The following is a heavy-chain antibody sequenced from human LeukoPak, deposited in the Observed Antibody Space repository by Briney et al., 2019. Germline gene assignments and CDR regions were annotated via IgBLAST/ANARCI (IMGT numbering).Heavy chain of an antibody. CDR1: GGTFSSYT. D-gene: IGHD2-2*01. CDR2: IIPILGIA. CDR3: ARGAVPAVNFDY. Sequence: ASVKVSCKASGGTFSSYTISWVRQAPGQGLEWMGRIIPILGIANYAQKFQGRVTITADKSTSTAYVELSSLRSEDTAVYYCARGAVPAVNFDYWGQGTLVTVSS. V-gene: IGHV1-69*02. J-gene: IGHJ4*02.